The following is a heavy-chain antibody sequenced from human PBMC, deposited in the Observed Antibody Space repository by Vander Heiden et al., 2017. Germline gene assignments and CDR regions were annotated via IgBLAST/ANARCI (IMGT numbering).Heavy chain of an antibody. Sequence: QVHLQPWCTGLLKPSETPYLTCSVHGVSFSGYYWSWLRQPHGKGLQWLGEINHSRSTNYNPSRKSRVTISVDTSKNQFSLKLSSVTAADTAVYYCASHVLRFLEWSYDYWGQGTLVTVSS. D-gene: IGHD3-3*01. J-gene: IGHJ4*02. CDR1: GVSFSGYY. CDR3: ASHVLRFLEWSYDY. CDR2: INHSRST. V-gene: IGHV4-34*01.